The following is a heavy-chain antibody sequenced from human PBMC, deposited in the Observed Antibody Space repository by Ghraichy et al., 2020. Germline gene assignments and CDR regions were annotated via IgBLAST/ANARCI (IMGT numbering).Heavy chain of an antibody. V-gene: IGHV3-30*18. CDR3: AKVEEVVTAAVDY. Sequence: GESLNISCAASGFTFSSYGMHWVRQAPGKGLEWVAVISYDGSNKYYADSVKGRFTISRDNSKNTLYLQMNSLRAEETAVYYCAKVEEVVTAAVDYWGQGTLVTVSS. CDR2: ISYDGSNK. CDR1: GFTFSSYG. D-gene: IGHD2-21*02. J-gene: IGHJ4*02.